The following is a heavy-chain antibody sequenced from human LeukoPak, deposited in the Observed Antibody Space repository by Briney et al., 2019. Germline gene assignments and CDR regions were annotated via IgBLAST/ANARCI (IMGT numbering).Heavy chain of an antibody. CDR1: GGSFSGYY. CDR3: ARGGNYYDSSGYSR. Sequence: SETLSLTCAVYGGSFSGYYWSWIRQPPGKGLEWIGEINHSGSTNYNPSLKSRVTISVDTSKNQFSLKLSSVTAADTAVYYRARGGNYYDSSGYSRRGQGTLVTVSS. D-gene: IGHD3-22*01. J-gene: IGHJ4*02. CDR2: INHSGST. V-gene: IGHV4-34*01.